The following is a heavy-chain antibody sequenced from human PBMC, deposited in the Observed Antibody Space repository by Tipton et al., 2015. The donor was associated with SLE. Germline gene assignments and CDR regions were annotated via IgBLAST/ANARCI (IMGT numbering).Heavy chain of an antibody. J-gene: IGHJ5*02. V-gene: IGHV4-39*01. CDR1: GGSISSSSYY. Sequence: LRLSCTLSGGSISSSSYYWGWIRQPPGKGLEWIGSIYYSGSTYYNPSLKSRVTISGDTSMNQFSLKLSSVTAADTAVYYCARHSSSWYKDWFDPWGQGSLVTVPS. CDR3: ARHSSSWYKDWFDP. CDR2: IYYSGST. D-gene: IGHD6-13*01.